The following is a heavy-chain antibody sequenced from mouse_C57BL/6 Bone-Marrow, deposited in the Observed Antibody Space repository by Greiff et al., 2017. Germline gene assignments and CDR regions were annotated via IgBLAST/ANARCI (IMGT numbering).Heavy chain of an antibody. V-gene: IGHV5-4*01. CDR2: ISDGGSYT. CDR1: GFTFSSYA. Sequence: DVQLVESGGGLVKPGGSLKLSCAASGFTFSSYAMSWVRQTPEKRLEWVATISDGGSYTYYPDNVKGRFTISRDNAKNNLYLQMSHLKSEDTAMYYCARAFYYYAMDYWGQGTSVTVSS. CDR3: ARAFYYYAMDY. J-gene: IGHJ4*01.